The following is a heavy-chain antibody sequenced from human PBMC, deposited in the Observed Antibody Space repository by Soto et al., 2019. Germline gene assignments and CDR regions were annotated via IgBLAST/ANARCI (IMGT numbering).Heavy chain of an antibody. J-gene: IGHJ5*01. CDR3: ARLAYSNVIVGIAS. CDR2: VWNDVINK. CDR1: GFIFSAYG. Sequence: PGGSLRLSFAASGFIFSAYGIHWVRQAPGKGLEWVAIVWNDVINKYYADSVKGRFTISRDNFKNTVDLQMNSLRVEDTAVYYCARLAYSNVIVGIASWGEGTVVTAPQ. D-gene: IGHD1-26*01. V-gene: IGHV3-33*01.